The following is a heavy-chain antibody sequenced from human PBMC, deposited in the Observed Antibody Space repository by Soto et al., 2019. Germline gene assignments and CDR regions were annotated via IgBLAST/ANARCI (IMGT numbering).Heavy chain of an antibody. D-gene: IGHD3-22*01. Sequence: PSETLSLTCTVPGSSISSSSYYWGWIRQPPGKGLEWIGSIYYSGSTYYNPSLKSRVTISVDTSKNHISLKLSSVTAADTAVYYCARRLCQDSSGFEGGGMDVWGQGTTVTVSS. CDR3: ARRLCQDSSGFEGGGMDV. J-gene: IGHJ6*02. V-gene: IGHV4-39*01. CDR2: IYYSGST. CDR1: GSSISSSSYY.